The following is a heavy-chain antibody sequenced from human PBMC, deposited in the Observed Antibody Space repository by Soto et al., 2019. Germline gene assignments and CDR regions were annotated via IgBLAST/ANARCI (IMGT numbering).Heavy chain of an antibody. D-gene: IGHD3-22*01. V-gene: IGHV1-18*01. Sequence: ASVKVSCKASGYTFTSYDISWVRQAPGQGLEWMGWISAYNGNTNYAQKLQGRVTMTTDTSTSTAYMELRSLRSDDTAVYYCARGLQVTMIVVVPPFDYWGQGTLVTVSS. CDR3: ARGLQVTMIVVVPPFDY. CDR1: GYTFTSYD. J-gene: IGHJ4*02. CDR2: ISAYNGNT.